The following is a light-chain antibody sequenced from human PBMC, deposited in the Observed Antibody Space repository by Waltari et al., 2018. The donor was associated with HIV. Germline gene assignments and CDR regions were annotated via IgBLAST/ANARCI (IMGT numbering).Light chain of an antibody. Sequence: DIQMTQSPSSLSASVGDRVTITCRASQSIGTYLDWYQHKPGKAPKLLLYTASTLQSGGPSRFSGSGSGTHFTLTITSLQSDDFATYYCLQSSSAPWTFGHGTKVEVK. V-gene: IGKV1-39*01. CDR3: LQSSSAPWT. J-gene: IGKJ1*01. CDR2: TAS. CDR1: QSIGTY.